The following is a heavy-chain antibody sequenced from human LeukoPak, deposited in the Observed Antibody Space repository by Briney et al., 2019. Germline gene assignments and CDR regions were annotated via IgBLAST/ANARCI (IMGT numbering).Heavy chain of an antibody. V-gene: IGHV3-74*01. CDR2: INSDGSDT. CDR1: GFTFNSYW. J-gene: IGHJ3*02. CDR3: ARGGYHHGFDI. Sequence: GVSLRLPCAASGFTFNSYWFLWVRQAPGKGLLRVSRINSDGSDTIYADSVKGRFTISRDNAKSTVYLQMNSLKDEDTALYYFARGGYHHGFDIWGQGTMVSVSS. D-gene: IGHD2-15*01.